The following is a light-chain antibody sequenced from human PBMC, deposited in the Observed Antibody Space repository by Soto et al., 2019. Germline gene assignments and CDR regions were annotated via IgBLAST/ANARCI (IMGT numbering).Light chain of an antibody. CDR3: QQYYNWPPKYT. CDR1: QSVGTN. V-gene: IGKV3-15*01. J-gene: IGKJ2*01. CDR2: DAS. Sequence: EIVMTQSPATLSVSPGDRAALSCRASQSVGTNFAWYQQKPGQAPRLLIYDASSMATVVPTRFSGSGSGTEFTLTISSLQSEDFAVYYCQQYYNWPPKYTCGQGTKIEIK.